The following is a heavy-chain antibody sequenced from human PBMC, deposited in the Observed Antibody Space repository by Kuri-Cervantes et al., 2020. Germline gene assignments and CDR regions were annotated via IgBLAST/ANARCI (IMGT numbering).Heavy chain of an antibody. D-gene: IGHD4-23*01. J-gene: IGHJ4*02. Sequence: GGSLRLSCAASGLSLSYYTMNWVRQAPGKGLEWVSSISSSSYIYYADSVKGRFTISRDNAKNSLYLQMNSLRAEDTAAYYCAKVRCCGNSFFDYWGQGTLVTVSS. V-gene: IGHV3-21*01. CDR1: GLSLSYYT. CDR3: AKVRCCGNSFFDY. CDR2: ISSSSYI.